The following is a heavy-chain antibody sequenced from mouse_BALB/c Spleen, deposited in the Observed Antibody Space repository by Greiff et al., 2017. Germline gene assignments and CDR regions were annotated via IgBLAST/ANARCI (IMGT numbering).Heavy chain of an antibody. V-gene: IGHV14-3*02. CDR2: IDPANGNT. CDR3: ASNTGNDY. Sequence: VQLKQSGAELVKPGASVKLSCTASGFNFKDSYMHWVKQRPEQGLEWIGRIDPANGNTKYDPKFQGKATKTADTSSNTAYLQLSSLTYEDTAVYYCASNTGNDYWGQGTTLTVSS. D-gene: IGHD4-1*01. J-gene: IGHJ2*01. CDR1: GFNFKDSY.